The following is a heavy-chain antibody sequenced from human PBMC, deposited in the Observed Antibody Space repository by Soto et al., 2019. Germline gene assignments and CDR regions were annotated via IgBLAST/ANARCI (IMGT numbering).Heavy chain of an antibody. CDR1: GFTFSSYG. D-gene: IGHD3-9*01. J-gene: IGHJ4*02. V-gene: IGHV3-30*18. Sequence: ESGGGVVQPGRSLRLSCAASGFTFSSYGMHWVRQAPGKGLEWVAVISYDGSNKYYADSVKGRFTISRDNSKNTLYLQMNSLRAEDTAVYYCAKVRSVLRYFDWLLGPFDYWGQGTLVTVSS. CDR3: AKVRSVLRYFDWLLGPFDY. CDR2: ISYDGSNK.